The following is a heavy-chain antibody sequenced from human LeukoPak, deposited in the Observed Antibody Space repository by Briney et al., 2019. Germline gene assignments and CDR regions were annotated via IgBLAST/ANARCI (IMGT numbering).Heavy chain of an antibody. D-gene: IGHD1-26*01. CDR1: GGTFRSYA. CDR2: IIPIFGTA. Sequence: SVKVSCKASGGTFRSYAIIWVRQAPGQGLEWMGGIIPIFGTANYAQKLQGRVTMTTDTSTSSAYMELRSLRSDDTAVYFCARDRRSCYYWGQGTLVTVSS. V-gene: IGHV1-69*05. CDR3: ARDRRSCYY. J-gene: IGHJ4*02.